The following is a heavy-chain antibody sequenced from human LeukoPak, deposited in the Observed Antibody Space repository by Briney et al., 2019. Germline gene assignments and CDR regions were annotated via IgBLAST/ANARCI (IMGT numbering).Heavy chain of an antibody. CDR1: GFTFNSYS. D-gene: IGHD4-17*01. CDR3: VRGPRTVTIQLFDY. V-gene: IGHV3-21*01. CDR2: ISTSSSYI. Sequence: GGSLRLSCAASGFTFNSYSMNWVRQAPGKGLEWVSSISTSSSYIYYADSVKGRFTISRDNAKNSLYLQMNSLRVEDTAVYYCVRGPRTVTIQLFDYWGQGNLVTVSS. J-gene: IGHJ4*02.